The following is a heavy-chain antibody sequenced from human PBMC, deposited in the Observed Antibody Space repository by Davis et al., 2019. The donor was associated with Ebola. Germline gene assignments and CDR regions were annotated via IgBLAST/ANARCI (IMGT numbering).Heavy chain of an antibody. D-gene: IGHD6-13*01. Sequence: GESLKISCVASGLTFSDHWMRWVRQAPGKGLEWVANIKQDGREKYYVESVKGRFTVSRDNAKNSMYLQMDSLRAEDTAVYYCARQAGAAAARPDLDYWGQGTLVTVSS. CDR3: ARQAGAAAARPDLDY. CDR1: GLTFSDHW. J-gene: IGHJ4*02. V-gene: IGHV3-7*01. CDR2: IKQDGREK.